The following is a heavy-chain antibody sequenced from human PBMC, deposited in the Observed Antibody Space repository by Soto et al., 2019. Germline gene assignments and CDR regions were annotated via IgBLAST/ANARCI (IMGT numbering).Heavy chain of an antibody. CDR1: GFTFSSYS. CDR2: ISGSGGGT. Sequence: XGCLRLSCAASGFTFSSYSMSWVRQAPGKGLEWVSTISGSGGGTYYADSMKGRFTIYRDNSKNTLYLQMYSLRVEDTDVYYCARESDNWAQGTLVTVSS. V-gene: IGHV3-23*01. CDR3: ARESDN. J-gene: IGHJ4*02.